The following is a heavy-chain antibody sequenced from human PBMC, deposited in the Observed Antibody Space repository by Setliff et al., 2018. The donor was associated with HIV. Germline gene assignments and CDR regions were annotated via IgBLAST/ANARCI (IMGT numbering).Heavy chain of an antibody. V-gene: IGHV1-69-2*01. J-gene: IGHJ4*02. CDR1: GYTFTDYY. CDR2: VDPEDGET. D-gene: IGHD3-22*01. Sequence: GASVKVSCKASGYTFTDYYINWVQQAPGKGLEWMGRVDPEDGETTYAEKFQGRITITADTSTDTAYLELSSLRSEDSAFYYCTTPLDSSGYFGSDYFDYWGQGALVTVSS. CDR3: TTPLDSSGYFGSDYFDY.